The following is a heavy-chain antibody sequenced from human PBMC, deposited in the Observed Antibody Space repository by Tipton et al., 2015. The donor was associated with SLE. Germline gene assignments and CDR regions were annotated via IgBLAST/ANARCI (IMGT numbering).Heavy chain of an antibody. Sequence: SLRLSCAASGFTFRTFPMNWVRQAPGKGLQWVAAISGNGVTTYYADSLKGRFTISRDYSKNTLYLQMNSLRAEDTAVYFCARGAPRGPDGSPDYWGQGTLVTVSS. CDR3: ARGAPRGPDGSPDY. V-gene: IGHV3-23*01. J-gene: IGHJ4*02. CDR1: GFTFRTFP. CDR2: ISGNGVTT. D-gene: IGHD3-10*01.